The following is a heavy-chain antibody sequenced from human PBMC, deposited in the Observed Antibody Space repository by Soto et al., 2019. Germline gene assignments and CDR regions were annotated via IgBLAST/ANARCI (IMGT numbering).Heavy chain of an antibody. CDR2: IYYSGST. CDR1: GGSVSSGSYY. Sequence: SGTLSLTCTVSGGSVSSGSYYWSWIRQPPGKGLEWIGYIYYSGSTNYNPSLKSRVTISVDTSKNQFSLKVSSVTAADTAVYYCARDSSYGDYFDYWGQGTLVTVSS. J-gene: IGHJ4*02. CDR3: ARDSSYGDYFDY. V-gene: IGHV4-61*01. D-gene: IGHD4-17*01.